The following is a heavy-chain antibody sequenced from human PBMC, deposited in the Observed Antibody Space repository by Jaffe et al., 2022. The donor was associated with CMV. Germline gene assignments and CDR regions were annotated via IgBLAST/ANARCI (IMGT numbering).Heavy chain of an antibody. CDR3: ARTFCSGTSCPLRRQSGTGLVPRGWGLFDP. Sequence: QLQLQESGPGLVQPSETLSLTCSVSGGSISSMSYYWAWIRQPPGRGLEWIGSVYYSGTTFYSPSLKSRVTIFVDTSKDQFSLTLNSVTAADTAVYFCARTFCSGTSCPLRRQSGTGLVPRGWGLFDPWGQGTLVTVSS. J-gene: IGHJ5*02. CDR1: GGSISSMSYY. V-gene: IGHV4-39*01. D-gene: IGHD2-2*01. CDR2: VYYSGTT.